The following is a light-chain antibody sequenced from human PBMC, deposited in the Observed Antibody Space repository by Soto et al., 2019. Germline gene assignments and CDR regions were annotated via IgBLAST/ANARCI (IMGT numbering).Light chain of an antibody. CDR3: QVWDNVDDHIYV. Sequence: SYELTQPPSVSVAPGQTATISCGENNIDSRTVHWYQQKPGQAPLLVVYDNSFRPSGIPNRFSGSNSGNTATLTISRVEAGDEAEYYCQVWDNVDDHIYVFGTVTTVTVL. V-gene: IGLV3-21*02. J-gene: IGLJ1*01. CDR2: DNS. CDR1: NIDSRT.